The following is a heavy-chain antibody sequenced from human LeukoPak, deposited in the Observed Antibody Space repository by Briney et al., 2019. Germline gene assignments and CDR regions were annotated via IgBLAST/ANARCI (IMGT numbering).Heavy chain of an antibody. J-gene: IGHJ5*02. CDR1: GYTFTSYD. D-gene: IGHD6-13*01. V-gene: IGHV1-8*01. CDR2: MNPNSGNT. CDR3: ARVRFPYSSSWYLDPRGSPNWFDP. Sequence: ASVKVSCKASGYTFTSYDINWVRQATGQGLEWMGWMNPNSGNTGYAQKFQGRVTMTRNTSISTAYVELSSLRSEDTAVYYCARVRFPYSSSWYLDPRGSPNWFDPWGQGTLVTVSS.